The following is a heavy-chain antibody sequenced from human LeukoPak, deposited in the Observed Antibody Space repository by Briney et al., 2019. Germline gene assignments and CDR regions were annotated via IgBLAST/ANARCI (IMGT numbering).Heavy chain of an antibody. CDR2: IIPIFGVT. V-gene: IGHV1-69*04. D-gene: IGHD1-7*01. J-gene: IGHJ5*02. CDR1: GGTFSNYV. CDR3: ATQHKLELRLSKWFDP. Sequence: SVTVSCKTSGGTFSNYVNNWVRQAPGQGLEWMGRIIPIFGVTKYAQKFQGRVTITADTPTSTGYMELSSLRSEDTAVYYCATQHKLELRLSKWFDPWGQGTLVTVSS.